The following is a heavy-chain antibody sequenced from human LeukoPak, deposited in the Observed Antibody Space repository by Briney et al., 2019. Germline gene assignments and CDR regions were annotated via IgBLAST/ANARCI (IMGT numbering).Heavy chain of an antibody. CDR1: GYTFTSYG. Sequence: GASVKVSCKASGYTFTSYGISWVRQAPGQGLEWMGWISAYNGNTNSAQKLQGRVTMTTDTSTSTAYMELRSLRSDDTAVYYCARDGYCSSTSCYASDYWGQGTLVTVSS. D-gene: IGHD2-2*03. J-gene: IGHJ4*02. CDR2: ISAYNGNT. CDR3: ARDGYCSSTSCYASDY. V-gene: IGHV1-18*01.